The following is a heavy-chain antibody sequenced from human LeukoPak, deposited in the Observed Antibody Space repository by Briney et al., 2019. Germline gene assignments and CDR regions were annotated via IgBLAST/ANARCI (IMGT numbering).Heavy chain of an antibody. CDR1: GFTFSSYS. D-gene: IGHD2-2*01. CDR2: ISSSSSYI. V-gene: IGHV3-21*06. Sequence: PGGSLTRTCAASGFTFSSYSMNWVRQAPGKGLEWVSSISSSSSYIFYAGSVKGRLTISRDNAKNSLYLQMNSLGAEDTAVYYCARDREYQIGMDVWGQGTTVTVSS. CDR3: ARDREYQIGMDV. J-gene: IGHJ6*02.